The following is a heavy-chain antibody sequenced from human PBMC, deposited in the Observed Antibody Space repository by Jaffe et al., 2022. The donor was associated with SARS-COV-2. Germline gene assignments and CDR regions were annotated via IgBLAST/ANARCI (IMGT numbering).Heavy chain of an antibody. D-gene: IGHD6-19*01. CDR2: TYYRSKWYN. CDR1: GDSVSSNSAA. CDR3: ARDLLAVAGRVGYWYFDY. V-gene: IGHV6-1*01. J-gene: IGHJ4*02. Sequence: QVQLQQSGPGLVKPSQTLSLTCAISGDSVSSNSAAWNWIRQSPSRGLEWLGRTYYRSKWYNDYAVSVKSRITINPDTSKNQFSLQLNSVTPEDTAVYYCARDLLAVAGRVGYWYFDYWGQGTLVTVSS.